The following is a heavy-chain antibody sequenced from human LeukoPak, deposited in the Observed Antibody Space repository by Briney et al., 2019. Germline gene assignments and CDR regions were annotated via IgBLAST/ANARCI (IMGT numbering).Heavy chain of an antibody. J-gene: IGHJ4*02. D-gene: IGHD2-8*02. Sequence: GASVKVSCKASGYTFTNNDIHWVRQATGQGLEWMGWMHPNSDDTGYAQKFQGRVTMTRNTSISTAYMELSSLRSEDTAVYYCATGVYWGVPYFDYWGQGTLVTVSS. CDR2: MHPNSDDT. CDR3: ATGVYWGVPYFDY. CDR1: GYTFTNND. V-gene: IGHV1-8*01.